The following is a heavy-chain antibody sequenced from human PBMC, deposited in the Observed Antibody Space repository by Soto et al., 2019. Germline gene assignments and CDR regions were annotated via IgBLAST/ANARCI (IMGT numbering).Heavy chain of an antibody. CDR2: IKQDGSEK. CDR3: AREFYGDVRWDERGDAFDI. J-gene: IGHJ3*02. D-gene: IGHD4-17*01. V-gene: IGHV3-7*01. CDR1: GFTFSSYW. Sequence: HPGGSLRLSCAASGFTFSSYWMSWVRQAPGKGLEWVANIKQDGSEKYYVDSVKGRFTISRDNANNSLYLQMNSLRAEDTAVYYCAREFYGDVRWDERGDAFDIRGQGTMVIVSS.